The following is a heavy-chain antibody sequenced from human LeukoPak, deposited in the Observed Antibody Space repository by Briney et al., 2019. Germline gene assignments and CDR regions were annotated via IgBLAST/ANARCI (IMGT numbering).Heavy chain of an antibody. CDR3: ARDDGSAGFDY. J-gene: IGHJ4*02. Sequence: ASVKVSCKASGYTFTSYAMHWVRQAPGQRLEWMGWINAGNGNTKYSQKFQGRVTITRDTSASTAYMELSSLRSEDTAVHYCARDDGSAGFDYWGQGTLVTVSS. V-gene: IGHV1-3*01. D-gene: IGHD5-24*01. CDR1: GYTFTSYA. CDR2: INAGNGNT.